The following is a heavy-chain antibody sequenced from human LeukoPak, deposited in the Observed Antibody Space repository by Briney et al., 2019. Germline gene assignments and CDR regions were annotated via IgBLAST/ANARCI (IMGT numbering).Heavy chain of an antibody. J-gene: IGHJ3*02. CDR2: MNPNSGNA. CDR1: GYTFTSYD. CDR3: ARNDYGDDGHDAFDI. D-gene: IGHD4-17*01. V-gene: IGHV1-8*01. Sequence: ASVTVSCKASGYTFTSYDINWVRQATGQGLEWMGWMNPNSGNAGYAQKFQGRVTMTRSTSIGAAYMELSSLRSEDTAVYYCARNDYGDDGHDAFDIWGQGTMVTISS.